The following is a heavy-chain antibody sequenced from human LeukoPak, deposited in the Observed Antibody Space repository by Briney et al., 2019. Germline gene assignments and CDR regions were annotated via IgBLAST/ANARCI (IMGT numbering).Heavy chain of an antibody. CDR2: IWYDGSNK. CDR3: ARDVGLRLRAGGDAFDI. V-gene: IGHV3-33*01. Sequence: PGGSLRLSCAASGFTFSSYGMHWVRQAPCKGLEWVAVIWYDGSNKYYADSVKGRFTISRDNSKNTLYLQMNSLRAEDTAVYYCARDVGLRLRAGGDAFDIWGQGIMVTVSS. J-gene: IGHJ3*02. CDR1: GFTFSSYG. D-gene: IGHD4-17*01.